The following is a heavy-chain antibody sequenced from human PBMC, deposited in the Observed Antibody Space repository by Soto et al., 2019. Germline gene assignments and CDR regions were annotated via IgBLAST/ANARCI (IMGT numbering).Heavy chain of an antibody. CDR1: GFTFSSYW. CDR2: IKQDGSEK. D-gene: IGHD5-18*01. CDR3: AKMTSGSYGRNYGMDV. Sequence: VGSLRLSCAASGFTFSSYWMSWVRQAPGKGLEWVANIKQDGSEKYYVDSVKGRFTISRDNSKNSLYLQMNSLRAEDTAVYYCAKMTSGSYGRNYGMDVWGQGTTVTVSS. V-gene: IGHV3-7*03. J-gene: IGHJ6*02.